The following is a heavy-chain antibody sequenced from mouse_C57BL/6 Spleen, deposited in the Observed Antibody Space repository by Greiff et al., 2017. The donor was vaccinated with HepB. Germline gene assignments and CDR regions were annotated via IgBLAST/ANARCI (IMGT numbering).Heavy chain of an antibody. CDR1: GFNITDYY. V-gene: IGHV14-2*01. J-gene: IGHJ2*01. Sequence: VHVKQSGAELVKPGASVKLSCTASGFNITDYYMHWVKQRPEQGLEWIGRIDPEDGETKYAPKFQGKATITADTSSNTAYLQLSSLTSEDTAVYYCAPIYYYGSSDGWGQGTTLTVSS. D-gene: IGHD1-1*01. CDR2: IDPEDGET. CDR3: APIYYYGSSDG.